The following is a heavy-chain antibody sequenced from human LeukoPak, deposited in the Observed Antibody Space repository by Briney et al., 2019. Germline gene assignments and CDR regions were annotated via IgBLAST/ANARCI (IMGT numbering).Heavy chain of an antibody. CDR2: ISYDGSNK. J-gene: IGHJ4*02. D-gene: IGHD2-2*01. Sequence: GGSLRLSCAASGFTFSDYYMSWIRQAPGKGLEWVAVISYDGSNKYYADSVKGRFTISRDNSKNTLYLQMNSLRAEDTAVYYCAKYSCSSTSCQDYWGQGTLVTVSS. V-gene: IGHV3-30*18. CDR3: AKYSCSSTSCQDY. CDR1: GFTFSDYY.